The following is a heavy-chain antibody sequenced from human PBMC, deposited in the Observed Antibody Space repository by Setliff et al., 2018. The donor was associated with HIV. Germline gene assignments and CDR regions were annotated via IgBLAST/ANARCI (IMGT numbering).Heavy chain of an antibody. V-gene: IGHV5-51*01. J-gene: IGHJ3*02. D-gene: IGHD6-19*01. CDR3: ARVVAGKSSTDGFDI. CDR1: GYTFSMYW. Sequence: RGESLKISCQTSGYTFSMYWIGCVRQRPGKGLEWMAILYPGDSETRYSPSFRGQVTIVADKSISTAYLQWSSLRASDTAMYYCARVVAGKSSTDGFDIWGQGTMVTVSS. CDR2: LYPGDSET.